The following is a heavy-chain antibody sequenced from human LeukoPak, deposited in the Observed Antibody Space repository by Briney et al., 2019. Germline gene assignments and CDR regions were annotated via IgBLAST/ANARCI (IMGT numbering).Heavy chain of an antibody. Sequence: KPSETLSLTCTVSGGSISSSSYYWGWIRQPPGKGLEWIGSIYYSGNTYYNPSLKSRVTISVDMSKNQFSLKLSSVTAADTAVYYCARHRDPSSADRPNWFDPWGQGTLVTVSS. V-gene: IGHV4-39*01. J-gene: IGHJ5*02. CDR3: ARHRDPSSADRPNWFDP. CDR2: IYYSGNT. CDR1: GGSISSSSYY. D-gene: IGHD2-15*01.